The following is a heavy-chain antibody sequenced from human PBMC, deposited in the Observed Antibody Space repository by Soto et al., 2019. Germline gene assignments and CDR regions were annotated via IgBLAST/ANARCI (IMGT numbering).Heavy chain of an antibody. CDR3: TRVTRITMVRFFSQLNYYYYQMYF. V-gene: IGHV3-49*03. CDR2: IRSKAYGGTT. D-gene: IGHD3-10*01. J-gene: IGHJ6*02. CDR1: GFTFGDYA. Sequence: GGSLRLSCTASGFTFGDYAMSWFRQAPGKGLEGVGFIRSKAYGGTTEYAASVKGRFTISRDDSKSIAYLQMDSLKTEDTAVYYCTRVTRITMVRFFSQLNYYYYQMYFWGQGTXVPVSS.